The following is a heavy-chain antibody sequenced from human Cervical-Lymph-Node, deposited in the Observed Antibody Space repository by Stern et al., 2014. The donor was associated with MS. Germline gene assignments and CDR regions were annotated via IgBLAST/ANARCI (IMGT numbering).Heavy chain of an antibody. CDR3: ARQYGAEDF. V-gene: IGHV4-59*11. D-gene: IGHD4-17*01. Sequence: QLQLQESGPGLVRPSETLSLTCTVSGASITSHYWNWIRQSPGKGLEWIGYSYYSGSTNYNPSLKSRVTISIDPSKNQFSLRLRSVTAADTAVYYCARQYGAEDFWGQGTLVTVSS. J-gene: IGHJ4*02. CDR2: SYYSGST. CDR1: GASITSHY.